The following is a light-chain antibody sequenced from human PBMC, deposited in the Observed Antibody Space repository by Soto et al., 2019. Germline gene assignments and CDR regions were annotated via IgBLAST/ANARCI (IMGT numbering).Light chain of an antibody. CDR1: HMIYTN. CDR3: QQYNNWPPFMYT. J-gene: IGKJ2*01. CDR2: GAS. V-gene: IGKV3-15*01. Sequence: EIVMTQSPATLSGSPGETVTLSCEASHMIYTNLAWYQHKAGQAPRLLIYGASTRATGIPARFSGSGSGTEFTLTISNLQSEDIAVYYCQQYNNWPPFMYTFGPGTKVEIK.